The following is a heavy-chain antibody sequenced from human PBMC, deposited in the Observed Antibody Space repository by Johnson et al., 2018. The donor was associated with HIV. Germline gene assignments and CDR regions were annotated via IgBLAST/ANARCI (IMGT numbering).Heavy chain of an antibody. J-gene: IGHJ3*02. V-gene: IGHV3-74*01. Sequence: VQLVESGGGLVQPGGSLRLSCAASGFTFSSYWMHWFRQAPGKGLVWVSRSNSDGSSTSDADSVKGRFTISRDNAKNTLYLQMNSLRAEDTAVYYCARPEWELDGFDIWGQGTMVTVSS. CDR2: SNSDGSST. D-gene: IGHD1-26*01. CDR1: GFTFSSYW. CDR3: ARPEWELDGFDI.